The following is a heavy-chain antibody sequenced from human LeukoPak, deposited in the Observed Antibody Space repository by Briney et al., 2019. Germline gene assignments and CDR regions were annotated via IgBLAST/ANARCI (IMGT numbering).Heavy chain of an antibody. J-gene: IGHJ6*03. CDR2: IRCDGSNK. Sequence: GGSLRLSCAASGFTFSSYGMHWVRQAPGKGLEWVAFIRCDGSNKYYADSVKGLFTISRDNSKNTLYLQMNSLRAEDTAVYFCARVKQQLVRLLGRDTTYYYYYYMDVWGKGTTVTVSS. D-gene: IGHD6-13*01. V-gene: IGHV3-30*02. CDR3: ARVKQQLVRLLGRDTTYYYYYYMDV. CDR1: GFTFSSYG.